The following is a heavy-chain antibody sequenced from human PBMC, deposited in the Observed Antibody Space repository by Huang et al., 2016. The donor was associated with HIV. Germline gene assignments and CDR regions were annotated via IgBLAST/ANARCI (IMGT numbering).Heavy chain of an antibody. Sequence: STWAMNWVHQAPGKGLEWVAVISNEGSTKYYADSVKGRFTISRDNSKNTVYLQMNSLRAEDTAVYYCARSEPSRYYFDYWGQGTLVTVSS. V-gene: IGHV3-30-3*01. CDR3: ARSEPSRYYFDY. CDR2: ISNEGSTK. CDR1: STWA. J-gene: IGHJ4*02.